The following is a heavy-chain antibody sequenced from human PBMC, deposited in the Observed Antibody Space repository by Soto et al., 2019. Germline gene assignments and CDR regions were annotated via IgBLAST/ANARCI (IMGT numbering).Heavy chain of an antibody. CDR3: VRQGYCINGVCYFGAISY. CDR1: GGSISSSSYY. CDR2: CYYSGST. Sequence: SETLSLTCTVSGGSISSSSYYWGWIRQPPGKGLARIGSCYYSGSTYYNPSLKSRIIISVDTSKNQFSLNLSSVTAADTAVYYCVRQGYCINGVCYFGAISYWDQGTRVTFSS. J-gene: IGHJ4*02. V-gene: IGHV4-39*01. D-gene: IGHD2-8*01.